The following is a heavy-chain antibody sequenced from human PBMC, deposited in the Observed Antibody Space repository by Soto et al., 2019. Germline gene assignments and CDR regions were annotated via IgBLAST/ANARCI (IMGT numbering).Heavy chain of an antibody. D-gene: IGHD2-21*02. V-gene: IGHV1-69*13. CDR1: GGTFSSYA. CDR2: IIPIFGTA. J-gene: IGHJ4*02. Sequence: ASVKVSCKASGGTFSSYAISWVRQAPGQGLEWMGGIIPIFGTANYAQKFQGRVTITADESTSTAYMELSSPRSEDTAVYYCARFKGGDMSGGDWYYFDYWGQGTLVTVSS. CDR3: ARFKGGDMSGGDWYYFDY.